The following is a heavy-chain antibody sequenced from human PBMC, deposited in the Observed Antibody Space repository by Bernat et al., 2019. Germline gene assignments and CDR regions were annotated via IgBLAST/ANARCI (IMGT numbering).Heavy chain of an antibody. J-gene: IGHJ6*01. V-gene: IGHV3-74*01. CDR3: ARDHRGPDTAMAKRGPYYSYYGMDV. D-gene: IGHD5-18*01. Sequence: EVQLVESGGGLVQPGGSLRLSCAASGFTFSSYWMHWVRQAPGKGLVWVPRINSDGSSTSYRDSEKDRFTISRDNDKNPLYLQMNSLRAEDTAVYYCARDHRGPDTAMAKRGPYYSYYGMDVWGQGTTVTVSS. CDR1: GFTFSSYW. CDR2: INSDGSST.